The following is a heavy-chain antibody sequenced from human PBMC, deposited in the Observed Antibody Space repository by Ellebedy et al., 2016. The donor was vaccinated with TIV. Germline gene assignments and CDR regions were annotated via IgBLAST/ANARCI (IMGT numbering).Heavy chain of an antibody. CDR2: LYPDAKT. CDR1: GIIVSDYF. Sequence: PGGSLRLSCEASGIIVSDYFMNWVRQVPGKGLEWVSVLYPDAKTNYTDSVNGRFIVSRDSSKNTLYLQMNSLTAEDTAVYYCARDAGGGGDFGDNWFNPWGQGTLVTVSS. V-gene: IGHV3-66*01. J-gene: IGHJ5*02. D-gene: IGHD2-21*01. CDR3: ARDAGGGGDFGDNWFNP.